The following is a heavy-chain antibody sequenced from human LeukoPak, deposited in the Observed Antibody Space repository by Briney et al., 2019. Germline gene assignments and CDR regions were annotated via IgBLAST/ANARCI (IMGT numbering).Heavy chain of an antibody. Sequence: KPGGSLRLSCAASGFTFSTHSLNWVRQAPGKGLEWVSSISAGGDFVYYGDSVKGRFTMSRDNAKNSLHLQMDSLTAEDTAVYYCARAKRAVANDNYYYGMDVWGQGTTVTVSS. CDR3: ARAKRAVANDNYYYGMDV. CDR1: GFTFSTHS. D-gene: IGHD6-19*01. CDR2: ISAGGDFV. J-gene: IGHJ6*02. V-gene: IGHV3-21*01.